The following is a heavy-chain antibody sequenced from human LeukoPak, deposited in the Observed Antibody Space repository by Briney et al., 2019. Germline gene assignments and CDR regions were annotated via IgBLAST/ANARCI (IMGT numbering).Heavy chain of an antibody. V-gene: IGHV4-39*07. CDR3: ARTVRGVIIITRHYYYYMDV. D-gene: IGHD3-10*01. CDR2: IYYSGST. CDR1: GASFSSSTYY. J-gene: IGHJ6*03. Sequence: SETLSLTCTVSGASFSSSTYYWGWIRQPPGKGLEWIGSIYYSGSTYYNPSLKSRVTISVDTSKNQFSLKLSSVTAADTAVYYCARTVRGVIIITRHYYYYMDVWGKGTTVTVSS.